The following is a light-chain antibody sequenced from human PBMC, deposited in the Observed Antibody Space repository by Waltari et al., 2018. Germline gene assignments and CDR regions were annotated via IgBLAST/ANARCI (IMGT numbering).Light chain of an antibody. CDR3: AAWDDSLSVYVV. V-gene: IGLV1-47*01. CDR2: RNN. J-gene: IGLJ2*01. Sequence: QSVLTQPPSASGTPGQRVPISCSGSSSNIGSNYVYWYQQLPGTAPNLLISRNNQRPSGVPDRFSGSKSGTSASLAISGLRSEDEADYYCAAWDDSLSVYVVFGGGTKLTVL. CDR1: SSNIGSNY.